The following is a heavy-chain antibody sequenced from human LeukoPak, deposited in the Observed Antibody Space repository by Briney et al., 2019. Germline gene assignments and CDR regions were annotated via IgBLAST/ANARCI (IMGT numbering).Heavy chain of an antibody. CDR1: GVSISRGGYS. CDR3: ARRGSGVFDP. V-gene: IGHV4-30-2*01. Sequence: SQTLSLTCAVSGVSISRGGYSWSWIRQPPGKGLEWIGYIYHSGSTYYNPSLKSRVTISVDRSKNQFSLKLSSVTAADTAVYYCARRGSGVFDPWGQGTLVTVSS. D-gene: IGHD2-15*01. CDR2: IYHSGST. J-gene: IGHJ5*02.